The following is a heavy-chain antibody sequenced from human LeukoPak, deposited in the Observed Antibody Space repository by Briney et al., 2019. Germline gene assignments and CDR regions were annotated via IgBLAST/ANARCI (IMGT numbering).Heavy chain of an antibody. CDR3: ARDVQQGTYPVVRYFDWLSTRPFDY. J-gene: IGHJ4*02. CDR1: GYTFTSYG. CDR2: ISAYNGNT. Sequence: GASVRVSCKASGYTFTSYGISWVRQAPGQGLEWMGWISAYNGNTNYAQKLQGRVTMTTDTSTSTAYMELRSLRSDDTAVYYCARDVQQGTYPVVRYFDWLSTRPFDYWGQGTLVTVSS. V-gene: IGHV1-18*01. D-gene: IGHD3-9*01.